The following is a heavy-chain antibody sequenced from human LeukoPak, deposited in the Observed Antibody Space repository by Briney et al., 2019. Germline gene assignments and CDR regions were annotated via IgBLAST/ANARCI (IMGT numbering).Heavy chain of an antibody. J-gene: IGHJ4*02. V-gene: IGHV4-34*01. CDR3: ARREIRDGYNF. Sequence: PSETLSLTCAVYGGSFSGYYWSWIRQPPGKGLEWIGEINHSGSINYNPSLKSRVTISVDTSKNQFSLKLSSVTAADTAVYYCARREIRDGYNFWGQGTLVTVSS. D-gene: IGHD5-24*01. CDR2: INHSGSI. CDR1: GGSFSGYY.